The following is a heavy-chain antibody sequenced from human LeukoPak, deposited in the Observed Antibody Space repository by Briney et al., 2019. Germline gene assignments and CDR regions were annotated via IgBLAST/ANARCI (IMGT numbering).Heavy chain of an antibody. CDR2: IINSGTTV. CDR3: ALGTINKDYYFGMDV. CDR1: GFTFSDYY. Sequence: PGGSLRLSCAASGFTFSDYYMTWLRQAPGKGLEWLSYIINSGTTVFYADSVKGRFTVSRDNAKRSLYLQVESLRDDDTAVYHCALGTINKDYYFGMDVWGQGTTVTVSS. V-gene: IGHV3-11*01. D-gene: IGHD2-8*01. J-gene: IGHJ6*02.